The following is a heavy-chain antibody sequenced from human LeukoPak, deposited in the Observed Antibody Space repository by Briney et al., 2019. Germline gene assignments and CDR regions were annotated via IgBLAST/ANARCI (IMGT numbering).Heavy chain of an antibody. Sequence: PGRSLRLSCAASGFTFSSYGMHWVRQAPGKGLEWVANINLDGRQRFYVDSVKGRFTISRASTENSLYLQMNSLRVEDTAVYYCARDTDDFQGLDIWGQGTVVTVSS. D-gene: IGHD3-3*01. V-gene: IGHV3-7*01. J-gene: IGHJ3*02. CDR3: ARDTDDFQGLDI. CDR2: INLDGRQR. CDR1: GFTFSSYG.